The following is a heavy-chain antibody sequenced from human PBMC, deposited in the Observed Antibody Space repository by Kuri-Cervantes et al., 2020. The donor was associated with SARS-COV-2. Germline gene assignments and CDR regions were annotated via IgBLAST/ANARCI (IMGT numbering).Heavy chain of an antibody. V-gene: IGHV4-61*01. D-gene: IGHD1-26*01. CDR1: GDSVNSINYY. CDR3: ARDQRRYRANDAPYDF. CDR2: IYYNRDT. Sequence: SETLSLTCTVTGDSVNSINYYWTWIRQPPGKGLEWIGYIYYNRDTNYNPSLKSRVTISIDTSKNQLSLKLTSVTAADTAVYYCARDQRRYRANDAPYDFWGQGTLVTVSS. J-gene: IGHJ4*02.